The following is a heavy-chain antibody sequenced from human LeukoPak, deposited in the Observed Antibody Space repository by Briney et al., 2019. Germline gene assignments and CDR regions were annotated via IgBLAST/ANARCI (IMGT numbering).Heavy chain of an antibody. CDR3: AKDRGRIAVAGTSDY. J-gene: IGHJ4*02. D-gene: IGHD6-19*01. CDR2: ISYDGSNK. V-gene: IGHV3-30*18. CDR1: GFTFSSYG. Sequence: PGGSLRLSCAASGFTFSSYGMHWVRQAPGKGLEWVAVISYDGSNKYYADSVKGRFTISRDNSKNTLYLQTNSLRAEDTAVYYCAKDRGRIAVAGTSDYWGQGTPVTVSS.